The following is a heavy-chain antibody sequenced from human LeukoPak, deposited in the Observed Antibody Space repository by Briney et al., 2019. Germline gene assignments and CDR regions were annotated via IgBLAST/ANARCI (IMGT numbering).Heavy chain of an antibody. D-gene: IGHD1-26*01. J-gene: IGHJ4*02. Sequence: GGSLRLSCAASGFTVSSNYMSWVRQAPGKGLEWVSVIYSGGSTYYADSVKGRFTIPRDNSKNTLYLQMNSLRAEDTAVYYCARARREWELLSNSYFFDYWGQGTLVTVSS. V-gene: IGHV3-53*01. CDR2: IYSGGST. CDR1: GFTVSSNY. CDR3: ARARREWELLSNSYFFDY.